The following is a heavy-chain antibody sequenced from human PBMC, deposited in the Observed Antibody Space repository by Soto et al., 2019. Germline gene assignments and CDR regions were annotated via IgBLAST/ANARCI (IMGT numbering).Heavy chain of an antibody. CDR2: IYYSGNT. V-gene: IGHV4-30-4*01. D-gene: IGHD5-18*01. CDR3: ARALIQLWPHYYYGMDV. CDR1: AGSTSSGDYY. Sequence: SETLSLTCTVSAGSTSSGDYYWSWIRQPPGKGLEWIGYIYYSGNTYYNPSLKSRVNILVDTSKNQFSLRVSFVTAADTAVYYCARALIQLWPHYYYGMDVWGQGTTVTV. J-gene: IGHJ6*02.